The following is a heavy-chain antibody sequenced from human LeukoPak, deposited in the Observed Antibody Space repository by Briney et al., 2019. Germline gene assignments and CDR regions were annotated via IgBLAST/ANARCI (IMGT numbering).Heavy chain of an antibody. CDR1: GGSLSRSRYY. V-gene: IGHV4-39*07. J-gene: IGHJ6*02. CDR3: VRRRRYFGDPLTYYAMDA. CDR2: IYYSGST. Sequence: KASETLSLTFTGSGGSLSRSRYYWGWVRQPPGKGPEWGGGIYYSGSTYYNPSLKSRVTISVDKSKNQFSLNLSSVTAADTAVYYCVRRRRYFGDPLTYYAMDAWGRGTTVTVSS. D-gene: IGHD3-10*01.